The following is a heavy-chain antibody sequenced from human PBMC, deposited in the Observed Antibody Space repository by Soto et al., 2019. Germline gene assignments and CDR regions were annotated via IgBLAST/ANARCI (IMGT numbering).Heavy chain of an antibody. Sequence: VGSLRLSCAASGFTFSSYSMNWVRQAPGKGLEWVSSISSSSSYIYYADSVKGRFTISRDNAKNSLYLQMNSLRAEDTAVYYCARDGVGDIVVVPAAIKAYYYYGMDVWGQGTTVTVSS. J-gene: IGHJ6*02. CDR3: ARDGVGDIVVVPAAIKAYYYYGMDV. CDR2: ISSSSSYI. D-gene: IGHD2-2*01. CDR1: GFTFSSYS. V-gene: IGHV3-21*01.